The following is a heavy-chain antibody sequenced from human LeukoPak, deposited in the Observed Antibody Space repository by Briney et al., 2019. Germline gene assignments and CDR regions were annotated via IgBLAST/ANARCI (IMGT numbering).Heavy chain of an antibody. CDR3: ARFSRVEWSF. V-gene: IGHV3-7*01. J-gene: IGHJ4*02. CDR1: GFTFSSYE. CDR2: IKQDGTEK. D-gene: IGHD3-3*01. Sequence: GGSLRLSCAASGFTFSSYEMNWVRQPPGKGLEWVANIKQDGTEKYYVDSVKGRFTISRDNAKNTLYLQMDSLRVEDTAVYYCARFSRVEWSFWGQGTLVTVSS.